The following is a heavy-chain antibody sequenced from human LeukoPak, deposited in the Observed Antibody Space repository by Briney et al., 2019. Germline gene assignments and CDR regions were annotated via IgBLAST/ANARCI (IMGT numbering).Heavy chain of an antibody. D-gene: IGHD3-22*01. J-gene: IGHJ5*02. CDR3: ARVVMYYYDSSGYNTGSP. V-gene: IGHV4-38-2*02. Sequence: SETLSLTCTVSGYSISSGYYWGWIRQPPGKGLEWIGSIYRSGSTYYNPSLKSRVTISVDTSKNQFSLKLSSVTAADTAVYYCARVVMYYYDSSGYNTGSPWGQGTLVTVSS. CDR1: GYSISSGYY. CDR2: IYRSGST.